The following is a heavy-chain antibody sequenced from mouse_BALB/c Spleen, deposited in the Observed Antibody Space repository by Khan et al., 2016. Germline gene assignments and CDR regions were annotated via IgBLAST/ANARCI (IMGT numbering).Heavy chain of an antibody. Sequence: QIQLVQSGPELKKPGETVRISCKASGYTFTNYGMNWVKQAPGKGLKWMGWINTYTGEPTYADDFKGRFAFSLETSASTAYLQINNLKNEDTATYFCARPDYGSSLGFAYWGQGTLVTVSA. J-gene: IGHJ3*01. CDR2: INTYTGEP. CDR3: ARPDYGSSLGFAY. D-gene: IGHD1-1*01. CDR1: GYTFTNYG. V-gene: IGHV9-3-1*01.